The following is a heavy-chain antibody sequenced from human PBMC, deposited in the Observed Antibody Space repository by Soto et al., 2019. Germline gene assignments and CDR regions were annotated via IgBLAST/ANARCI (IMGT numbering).Heavy chain of an antibody. CDR3: AQLPWKQLCPRAPFVN. Sequence: ESGPTLVNPTQTLTLTCTFSGFSLSTSGVGVGWIRQPPGKALEWLGIIFWDDDKRYRPSLKSRLTITKDTSKNQLVLTMTNMDPVDTGTFYCAQLPWKQLCPRAPFVNGGQGPPVTVPS. CDR1: GFSLSTSGVG. V-gene: IGHV2-5*02. J-gene: IGHJ4*02. CDR2: IFWDDDK. D-gene: IGHD1-1*01.